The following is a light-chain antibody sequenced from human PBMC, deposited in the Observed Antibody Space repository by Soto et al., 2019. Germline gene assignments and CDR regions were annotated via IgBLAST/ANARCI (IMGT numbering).Light chain of an antibody. Sequence: DTQVTQSPSSVSASVGDTVTITCRTSKTIGRWLAWYQQKPMEAPKLLISAATHLQSGVSSRFRGGGSGTEFTLTINSLQPEDFAVYYCEQADTFPYSFGQGTKL. CDR3: EQADTFPYS. CDR1: KTIGRW. V-gene: IGKV1-12*01. CDR2: AAT. J-gene: IGKJ2*01.